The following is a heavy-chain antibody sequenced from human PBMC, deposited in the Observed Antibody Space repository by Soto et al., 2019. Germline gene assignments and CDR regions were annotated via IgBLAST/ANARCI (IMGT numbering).Heavy chain of an antibody. CDR1: GGSISSGDYY. CDR2: IYYSGST. J-gene: IGHJ3*02. CDR3: PRTGWPDVFAI. V-gene: IGHV4-30-4*01. Sequence: QVQLQESGPGLVKPSQTLSLTCTVSGGSISSGDYYWSWIRQPPGKGLEWIGYIYYSGSTYYKSSLKSRVIISIDTSKIPFPLKLSSVPAAGTAVYYCPRTGWPDVFAIWRQGAMVTASS.